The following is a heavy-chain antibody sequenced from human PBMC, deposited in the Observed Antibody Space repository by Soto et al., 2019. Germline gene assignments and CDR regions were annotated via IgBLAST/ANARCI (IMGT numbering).Heavy chain of an antibody. V-gene: IGHV3-74*03. CDR3: GTVQVA. CDR1: GFTFNYYW. J-gene: IGHJ4*02. Sequence: EVQLVESGGGLVQPGGSLRLSCAASGFTFNYYWMHWVRQAPGEGLVWLSHISNDGFTTTYADSVKGRFTISRDNAKKPVYLQMNSLRAEDTAVYYRGTVQVAWGQGTLVTVSP. CDR2: ISNDGFTT.